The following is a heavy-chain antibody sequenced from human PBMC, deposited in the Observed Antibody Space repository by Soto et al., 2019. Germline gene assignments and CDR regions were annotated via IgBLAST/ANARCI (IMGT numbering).Heavy chain of an antibody. Sequence: QVQLVQSGAEVKTPGSSLKVSCTVSGSRFSNYVISWVRQAPGHGLEWLGRIIPIFNTTQYPQKFQGRVTITADKSTNTASLELSSLRSDDTAVYYCAREGRGNKAGYNGLVSLGYWGQGTPVTVST. D-gene: IGHD2-2*02. V-gene: IGHV1-69*06. CDR1: GSRFSNYV. J-gene: IGHJ4*02. CDR3: AREGRGNKAGYNGLVSLGY. CDR2: IIPIFNTT.